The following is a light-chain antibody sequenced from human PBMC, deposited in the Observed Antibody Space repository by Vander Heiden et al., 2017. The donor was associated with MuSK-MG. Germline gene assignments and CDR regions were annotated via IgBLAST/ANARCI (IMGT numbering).Light chain of an antibody. CDR1: SSDVGGFNY. V-gene: IGLV2-14*03. CDR2: DVS. Sequence: HSSLPQPPAVSASPAQSITISCTGTSSDVGGFNYVSWYQHHPGKAPKLMIYDVSNRPSGVSNRFSGSKSGNTASLTISGLQADDEADYYCSSYTSDTTLVFGGGTKLTVL. J-gene: IGLJ3*02. CDR3: SSYTSDTTLV.